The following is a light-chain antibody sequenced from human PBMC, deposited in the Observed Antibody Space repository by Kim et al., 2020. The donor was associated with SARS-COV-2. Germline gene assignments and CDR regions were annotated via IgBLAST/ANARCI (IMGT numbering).Light chain of an antibody. CDR3: QQTYITPRT. Sequence: DIKMTQSPSSLSASVGDRVTITCRASQSVSSYLNWYQQKPGKAPQLLIYATYSLQIGVPSRFSGSGSGTDFTLTISSLQPEDFATYYCQQTYITPRTFGQETRLEIK. J-gene: IGKJ5*01. CDR1: QSVSSY. CDR2: ATY. V-gene: IGKV1-39*01.